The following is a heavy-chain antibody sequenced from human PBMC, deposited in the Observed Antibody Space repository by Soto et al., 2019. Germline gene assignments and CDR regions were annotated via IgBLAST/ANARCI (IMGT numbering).Heavy chain of an antibody. J-gene: IGHJ4*01. V-gene: IGHV4-34*01. D-gene: IGHD2-2*01. CDR1: GGSFSGYY. Sequence: SETLSLTCAVYGGSFSGYYWSWIRQPPGKGLEWIGKINRSGSTNYNPSLKSRVTISVDTSITTAYLQWSGLRASDTAMYFCARHLVGSTRGNFDYWGQGTLVTVSS. CDR3: ARHLVGSTRGNFDY. CDR2: INRSGST.